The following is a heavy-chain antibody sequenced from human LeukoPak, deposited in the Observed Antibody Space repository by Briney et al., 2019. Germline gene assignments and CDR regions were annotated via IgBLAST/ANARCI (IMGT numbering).Heavy chain of an antibody. CDR1: GFTFSSYA. CDR2: ISGSGGST. CDR3: AKDFLHCSSTSCYNDY. J-gene: IGHJ4*02. V-gene: IGHV3-23*01. D-gene: IGHD2-2*02. Sequence: PGGSLRLSCAASGFTFSSYAMSWVRQAPGKGLEWVSAISGSGGSTYYADSVKGRFTISRDNSKNTLYLQMNSLRAEDTAVYYCAKDFLHCSSTSCYNDYWGQGTLVTVSS.